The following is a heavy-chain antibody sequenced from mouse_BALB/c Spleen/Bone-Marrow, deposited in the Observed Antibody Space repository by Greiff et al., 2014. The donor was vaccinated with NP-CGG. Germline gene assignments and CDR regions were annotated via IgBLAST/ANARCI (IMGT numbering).Heavy chain of an antibody. Sequence: VQLVESGPGLVAPSQSLSITCTVSGFSLTSYGVYWARQPPGKGLEWLGVIWAGGSTNYNSGLMSRLSISKDNSKSQVLLKMNSLQTDDPAMYYCARVYGSSYDPYYYAMDYWGQGTSVTVSS. D-gene: IGHD1-1*01. J-gene: IGHJ4*01. CDR1: GFSLTSYG. CDR3: ARVYGSSYDPYYYAMDY. V-gene: IGHV2-9*02. CDR2: IWAGGST.